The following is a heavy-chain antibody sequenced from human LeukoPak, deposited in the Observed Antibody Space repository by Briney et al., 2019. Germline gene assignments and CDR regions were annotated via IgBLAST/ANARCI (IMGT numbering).Heavy chain of an antibody. J-gene: IGHJ4*02. Sequence: VSVKVSCKTSGYIFSRYYMHWVRQAPGQGLEYVGCINPKRGGTNYTQMFQGRVTMTSDTSISTAYLELSRLRSDDTAVYCCARGARMYYYDSSGYNDYWGQGTLVTVSS. V-gene: IGHV1-2*02. CDR3: ARGARMYYYDSSGYNDY. D-gene: IGHD3-22*01. CDR2: INPKRGGT. CDR1: GYIFSRYY.